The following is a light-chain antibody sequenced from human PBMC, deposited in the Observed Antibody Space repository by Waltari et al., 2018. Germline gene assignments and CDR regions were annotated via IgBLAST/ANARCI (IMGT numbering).Light chain of an antibody. CDR1: QGISSY. V-gene: IGKV1-9*01. CDR2: AAS. CDR3: HQVNTYPLT. Sequence: DIQLTQSPSFLSASVGDRVTITCRASQGISSYLTWFQQKPGKAPKLLIYAASTLQSGVPSRFSGSGSWTEFTLTISSLQPEDFATYSCHQVNTYPLTFGGGTKVEIK. J-gene: IGKJ4*01.